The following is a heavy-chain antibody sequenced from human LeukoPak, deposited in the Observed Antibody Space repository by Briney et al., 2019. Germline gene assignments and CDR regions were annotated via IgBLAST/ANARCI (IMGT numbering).Heavy chain of an antibody. V-gene: IGHV4-34*01. D-gene: IGHD5-18*01. CDR1: GGSFSGYY. Sequence: PSETLSFTCAVYGGSFSGYYWSWIRQPPGKGLEWIGEINHSGSTNYNPSLKSRVTISVDTSKNQFSLKLSSVTAADTAVYYCARGNREYSDGGPYDYWGQGTLVTVSS. CDR3: ARGNREYSDGGPYDY. CDR2: INHSGST. J-gene: IGHJ4*02.